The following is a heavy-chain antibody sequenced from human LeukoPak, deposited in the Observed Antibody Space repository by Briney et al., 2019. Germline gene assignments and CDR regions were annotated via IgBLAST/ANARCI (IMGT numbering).Heavy chain of an antibody. Sequence: ASVKVSCKASGYTFTSYGISWVRQAPGQGLEWMGWISAYNGNTNYAQKLQGRVTMTTDTSTSTAYMELRSLRSDDTAVYYCARDDPQPGTRWGFDYWGQGTLVTVSS. D-gene: IGHD1-14*01. CDR3: ARDDPQPGTRWGFDY. CDR2: ISAYNGNT. J-gene: IGHJ4*02. V-gene: IGHV1-18*01. CDR1: GYTFTSYG.